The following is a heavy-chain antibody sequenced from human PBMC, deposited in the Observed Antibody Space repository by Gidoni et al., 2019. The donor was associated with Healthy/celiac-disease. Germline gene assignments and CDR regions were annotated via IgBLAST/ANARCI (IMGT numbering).Heavy chain of an antibody. V-gene: IGHV1-69*01. CDR3: ASEFARPPRITMIVVDSYYFDY. Sequence: QVQLVPSGAEVTKPGYSVKVSCKASGCTSSIYTISWVRQAPGQGLEWMGGIVPIFGTANYAQKFQGRVTITADESTSTAYMELSSLRSEDTAVYYCASEFARPPRITMIVVDSYYFDYWGQGTLVTVSS. CDR2: IVPIFGTA. CDR1: GCTSSIYT. J-gene: IGHJ4*02. D-gene: IGHD3-22*01.